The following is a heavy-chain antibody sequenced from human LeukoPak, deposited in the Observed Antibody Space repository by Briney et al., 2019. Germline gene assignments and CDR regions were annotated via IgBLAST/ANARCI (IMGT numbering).Heavy chain of an antibody. Sequence: GGSLRLSCAASGVTFSSYTIHWVRQGPGKGLEWVGVISYDGSNKYYADSVKGRFTIARDNSKNTLYLQMNSLRPEDTAVYYCAREGIVGATAFDYWGQGTLVPVSS. J-gene: IGHJ4*02. CDR3: AREGIVGATAFDY. V-gene: IGHV3-30-3*01. CDR2: ISYDGSNK. D-gene: IGHD1-26*01. CDR1: GVTFSSYT.